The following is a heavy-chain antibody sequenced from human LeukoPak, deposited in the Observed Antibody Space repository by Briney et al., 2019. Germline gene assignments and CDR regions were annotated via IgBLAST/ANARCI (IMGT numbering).Heavy chain of an antibody. J-gene: IGHJ4*02. CDR1: GFTFSSYS. D-gene: IGHD6-13*01. CDR2: ISSSSSYI. CDR3: ARVSSSWHYFDY. V-gene: IGHV3-21*01. Sequence: PGGSLRLSCAASGFTFSSYSMSWVRQAPGKGLGWVSSISSSSSYIYYADSVKGRFTISRHNAKNSLYLQMDSLRAEDTAVYYCARVSSSWHYFDYWGQGTLVTVSS.